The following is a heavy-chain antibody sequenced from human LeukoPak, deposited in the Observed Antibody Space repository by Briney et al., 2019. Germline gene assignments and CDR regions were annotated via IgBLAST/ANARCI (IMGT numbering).Heavy chain of an antibody. CDR2: IWYDGSNK. CDR1: GFTFSSYG. D-gene: IGHD4-23*01. V-gene: IGHV3-33*01. CDR3: ARDRYGGKGPDAFDI. J-gene: IGHJ3*02. Sequence: GGSLRLSCAASGFTFSSYGMHWVRQAPGKGLEWVAVIWYDGSNKYYADSVKGRFTISRDNSKNTLYLQMNSLRAEDTAVYYCARDRYGGKGPDAFDIWGQGTMVTVSS.